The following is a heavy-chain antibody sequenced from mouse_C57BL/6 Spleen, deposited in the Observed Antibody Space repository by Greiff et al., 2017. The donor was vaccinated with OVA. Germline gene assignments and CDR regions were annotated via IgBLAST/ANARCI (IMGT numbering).Heavy chain of an antibody. V-gene: IGHV1-20*01. D-gene: IGHD1-1*01. CDR3: ARGITTVVASYYYAMDY. J-gene: IGHJ4*01. CDR2: INPYNGDT. CDR1: GYSFTGYF. Sequence: EVKLVESGPELVKPGDSVKISCKASGYSFTGYFMNWVMQSHGKSLEWIGRINPYNGDTFYNQKFKGKATLTVDKSSSTAHMELRSLTSEDSAVYYCARGITTVVASYYYAMDYWGQGTSVTVSS.